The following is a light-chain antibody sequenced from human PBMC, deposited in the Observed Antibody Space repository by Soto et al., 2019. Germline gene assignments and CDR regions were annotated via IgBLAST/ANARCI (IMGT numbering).Light chain of an antibody. CDR1: SSDVGGYNY. CDR3: SSYATASAVA. J-gene: IGLJ2*01. V-gene: IGLV2-14*03. CDR2: DVT. Sequence: QSALTQPASVSGSPGQWITISCTGTSSDVGGYNYVSWYQQHPGKAPKLMIYDVTNRPSGVSYRFSGSKSGNTASLTISGLQAEVEADYYCSSYATASAVAFGGGTKLTVL.